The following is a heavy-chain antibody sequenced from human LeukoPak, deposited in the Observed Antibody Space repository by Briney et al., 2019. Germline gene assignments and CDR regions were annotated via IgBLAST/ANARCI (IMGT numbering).Heavy chain of an antibody. CDR2: INHSGST. J-gene: IGHJ4*02. Sequence: PSETLSLTCAVYGGSFSGYYWSWIRQPPGKGLEWIGEINHSGSTNYNPSLKSRVTISVDTSKNQFSLKLSSVTAADTAVYYCARGWQYCSSTSCSKGVFDYWGQGTLVTVSS. D-gene: IGHD2-2*01. CDR1: GGSFSGYY. V-gene: IGHV4-34*01. CDR3: ARGWQYCSSTSCSKGVFDY.